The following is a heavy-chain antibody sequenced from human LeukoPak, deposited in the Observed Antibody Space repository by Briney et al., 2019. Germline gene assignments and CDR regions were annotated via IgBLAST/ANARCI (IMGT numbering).Heavy chain of an antibody. CDR3: ARGGYSYGIGK. CDR1: GYTFTSYA. V-gene: IGHV1-3*01. Sequence: ASVTVSCTASGYTFTSYAMHWVRQAPGQRLEWMGWINAGNGNTKYSQKFQGRVTITRDTSASTAYMGLSSLRSEDTAVYYCARGGYSYGIGKWGQGTLVTVSS. D-gene: IGHD5-18*01. CDR2: INAGNGNT. J-gene: IGHJ4*02.